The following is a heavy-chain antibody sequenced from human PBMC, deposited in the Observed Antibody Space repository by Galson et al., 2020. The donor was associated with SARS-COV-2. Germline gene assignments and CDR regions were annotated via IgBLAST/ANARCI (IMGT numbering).Heavy chain of an antibody. CDR1: GGSFGGDY. D-gene: IGHD6-25*01. Sequence: SQASESLSLTCAVYGGSFGGDYWSWVRLPPGKGLEWIGEINHSVSTNHNPSFKSRVTMSVDTSKNQFYLKLTSVTAADTAVYYCARRAASSGYWYFGLWGRGTLVTVSS. CDR3: ARRAASSGYWYFGL. J-gene: IGHJ2*01. CDR2: INHSVST. V-gene: IGHV4-34*01.